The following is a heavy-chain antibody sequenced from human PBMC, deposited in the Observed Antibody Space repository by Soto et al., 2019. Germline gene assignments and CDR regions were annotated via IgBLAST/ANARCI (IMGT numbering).Heavy chain of an antibody. CDR1: GGTFSSYA. Sequence: SVKVACKASGGTFSSYAISWVRQAPGQGLEWMGGIIPILGIANYAQKFQGRVTITADESTSTAYMELSSLRSDDTAVYYCAREGLVLVPTTVNSDYYYYAMDVWGQGTTVTVSS. CDR3: AREGLVLVPTTVNSDYYYYAMDV. J-gene: IGHJ6*02. CDR2: IIPILGIA. V-gene: IGHV1-69*10. D-gene: IGHD2-2*01.